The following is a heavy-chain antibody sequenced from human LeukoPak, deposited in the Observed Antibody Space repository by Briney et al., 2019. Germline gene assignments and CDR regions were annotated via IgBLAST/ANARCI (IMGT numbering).Heavy chain of an antibody. CDR3: ARERYSGSYYYYYYMDV. CDR2: IKQDGSEK. D-gene: IGHD1-26*01. CDR1: GFTFSSYW. J-gene: IGHJ6*03. V-gene: IGHV3-7*01. Sequence: GGSLRLSCAASGFTFSSYWMSWVRQAPGKGREWVANIKQDGSEKYYVDTVKGRFTISRDNAKNSLYLQMNSLRAEDTAVYYCARERYSGSYYYYYYMDVWGKGTTVTVSS.